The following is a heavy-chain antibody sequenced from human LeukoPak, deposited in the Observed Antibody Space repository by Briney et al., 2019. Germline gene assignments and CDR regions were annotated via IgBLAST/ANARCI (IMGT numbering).Heavy chain of an antibody. CDR3: ARDMEMATRFDA. CDR1: GGSISSYY. Sequence: SETLSLTCTVSGGSISSYYWSWIRQPPGKGLEWIGYIYYSGSTNYNPSLKSRVTISVDTSKNQFPLKLSSVTAADTAVYYCARDMEMATRFDAWGQGTLVTVSS. V-gene: IGHV4-59*01. J-gene: IGHJ5*02. D-gene: IGHD5-24*01. CDR2: IYYSGST.